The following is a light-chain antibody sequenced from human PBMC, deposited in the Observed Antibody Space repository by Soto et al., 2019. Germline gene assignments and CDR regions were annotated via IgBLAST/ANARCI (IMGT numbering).Light chain of an antibody. CDR3: GSWDSRLSAYV. V-gene: IGLV1-51*01. Sequence: QSVMTQPPSVSAAPGQRVTISCSGSSSNIGGNSVSWYQQLPGTAPKLLIYDDDKRPSGIPDRFSGSKSGTSATLGITGSQTGDEADHYCGSWDSRLSAYVFGTGTKLTVL. CDR1: SSNIGGNS. J-gene: IGLJ1*01. CDR2: DDD.